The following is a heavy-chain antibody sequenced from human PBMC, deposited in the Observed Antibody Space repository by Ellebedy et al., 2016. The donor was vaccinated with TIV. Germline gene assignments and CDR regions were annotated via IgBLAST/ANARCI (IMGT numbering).Heavy chain of an antibody. D-gene: IGHD6-13*01. J-gene: IGHJ4*02. CDR3: ARVYSSSWYSDY. CDR2: INPSGGST. CDR1: GYTFXRYY. Sequence: AASVKVSCNASGYTFXRYYMXXVRPXPGQGLEWMGIINPSGGSTSYAQKFQGRVTMTRDTSTSTVYMELSSLRSEDTAVYYCARVYSSSWYSDYWGQGTLVTVSS. V-gene: IGHV1-46*01.